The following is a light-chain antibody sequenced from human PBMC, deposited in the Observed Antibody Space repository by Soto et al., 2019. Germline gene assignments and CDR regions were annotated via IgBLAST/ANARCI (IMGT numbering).Light chain of an antibody. CDR1: SNDVGAYDY. J-gene: IGLJ2*01. V-gene: IGLV2-8*01. CDR2: EVN. Sequence: QSALTQPPSASGSPGQSVTISCTGTSNDVGAYDYVSWYQQHPGKAPKLIIYEVNKRPSGVPGRFSGSKSGNTASLTVSGLQAEDEADYYCRSYAGNNNWGVFGGGTQLTVL. CDR3: RSYAGNNNWGV.